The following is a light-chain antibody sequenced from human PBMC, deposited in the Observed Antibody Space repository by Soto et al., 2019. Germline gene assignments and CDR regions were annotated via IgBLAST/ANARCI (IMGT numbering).Light chain of an antibody. CDR2: EGS. V-gene: IGLV2-23*01. J-gene: IGLJ1*01. CDR1: SSDVGNYNL. Sequence: QSVLTQPASVSGSPGQSITISCTGTSSDVGNYNLVSWYQQHPGKAPKLMIYEGSKRPSGVSNRFSGSKSGNTASLTISILQAEDEADYYGCSYAGSSTYVVGNGTKVTVL. CDR3: CSYAGSSTYV.